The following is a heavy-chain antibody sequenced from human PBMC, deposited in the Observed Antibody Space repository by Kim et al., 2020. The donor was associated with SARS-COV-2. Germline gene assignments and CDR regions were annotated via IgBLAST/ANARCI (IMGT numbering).Heavy chain of an antibody. CDR2: INHSGST. J-gene: IGHJ4*02. D-gene: IGHD1-1*01. CDR1: GGSFSGYY. CDR3: ARFRRVQLDFDY. V-gene: IGHV4-34*01. Sequence: SETLSLTCAVYGGSFSGYYWSWIRQPPGKGLEWIGEINHSGSTNYNPSLKSRVTISVDTSKNQFSLKLSSVTAADTAVYYCARFRRVQLDFDYWGQGTLVTVSS.